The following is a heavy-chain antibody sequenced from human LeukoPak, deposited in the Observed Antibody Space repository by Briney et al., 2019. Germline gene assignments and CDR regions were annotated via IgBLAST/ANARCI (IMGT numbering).Heavy chain of an antibody. D-gene: IGHD1-7*01. Sequence: GGSLRLSCAASGFTFSSYGMHWVRQAPGKGLEWVAFIRSDGSNKYYADSVKGRFTISRDNSENTLYLQMNSLGAEDTAVYYCARDVRLELISPLGYWGQGTLVAVSS. CDR2: IRSDGSNK. J-gene: IGHJ4*02. CDR3: ARDVRLELISPLGY. V-gene: IGHV3-30*02. CDR1: GFTFSSYG.